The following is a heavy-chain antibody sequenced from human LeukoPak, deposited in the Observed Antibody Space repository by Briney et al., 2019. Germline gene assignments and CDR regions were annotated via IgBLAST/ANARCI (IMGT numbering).Heavy chain of an antibody. Sequence: GRSLRLSCAASGFTFSSYGMHWVRQAPGKGLEWVAVISFDGSNKYYADSVKGRFTISGDNSKNTLFLQMNSLRVEDTAVYYCAKGFAASGWLWFFDYWGQGTLVTVSS. CDR3: AKGFAASGWLWFFDY. V-gene: IGHV3-30*18. CDR2: ISFDGSNK. CDR1: GFTFSSYG. D-gene: IGHD6-19*01. J-gene: IGHJ4*02.